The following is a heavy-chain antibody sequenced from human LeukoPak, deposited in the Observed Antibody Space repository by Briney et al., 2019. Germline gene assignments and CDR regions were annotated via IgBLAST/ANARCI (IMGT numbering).Heavy chain of an antibody. D-gene: IGHD5-18*01. J-gene: IGHJ4*02. CDR1: GGSISSYY. Sequence: SETLSLTCTVSGGSISSYYWSWIRQPAGKGLEWIGRIYTSGSTTYDPSLKSRVTMSVDTSKNQFSLKLSSVTAADTAVYYCALSSYSYGTTRPFDYWGQGTLVTVSS. CDR2: IYTSGST. V-gene: IGHV4-4*07. CDR3: ALSSYSYGTTRPFDY.